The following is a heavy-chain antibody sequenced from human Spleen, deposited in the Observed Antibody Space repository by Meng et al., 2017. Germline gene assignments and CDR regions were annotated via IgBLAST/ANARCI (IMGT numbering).Heavy chain of an antibody. J-gene: IGHJ4*01. V-gene: IGHV1-2*02. CDR1: GYTFPDYW. CDR2: INPNSGGT. CDR3: ARDEDISAAGKLFGDY. D-gene: IGHD6-25*01. Sequence: ASVKVSCKASGYTFPDYWLHWVRRAPGQGLEWMGWINPNSGGTHYAQKFQARVTMTGDTSISTAYMELSGLRSDDTAMYYCARDEDISAAGKLFGDYWGQGTQVTGSS.